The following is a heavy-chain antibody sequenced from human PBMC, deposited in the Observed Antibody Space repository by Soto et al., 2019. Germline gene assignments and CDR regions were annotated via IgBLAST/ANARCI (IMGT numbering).Heavy chain of an antibody. V-gene: IGHV3-11*05. CDR1: GFTFSDYY. CDR3: AXXXXXLSD. Sequence: QVQLVESGGGLVKPGGSLRLSCAASGFTFSDYYMSWIRQAPGKGLESLSYISGSSSDTNYADSVRGRFTISRDNAKXXXXXXXXXXXXXXXXXXYXAXXXXXLSDWGQGTLVIVSS. CDR2: ISGSSSDT. J-gene: IGHJ4*02. D-gene: IGHD3-10*01.